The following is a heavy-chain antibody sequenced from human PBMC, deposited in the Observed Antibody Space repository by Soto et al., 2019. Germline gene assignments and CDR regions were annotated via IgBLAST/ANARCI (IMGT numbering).Heavy chain of an antibody. CDR3: LRDGFVAAAGTLDY. Sequence: GGSLRLSCAASGFTFSSYAMSWVRQAPGKGLEWVSAISGSGGSTYYADSVKGRFTISRDTSKNTLYLQMNSLRAEDTAVYYCLRDGFVAAAGTLDYWGQGALVTVSS. D-gene: IGHD6-13*01. V-gene: IGHV3-23*01. CDR1: GFTFSSYA. J-gene: IGHJ4*02. CDR2: ISGSGGST.